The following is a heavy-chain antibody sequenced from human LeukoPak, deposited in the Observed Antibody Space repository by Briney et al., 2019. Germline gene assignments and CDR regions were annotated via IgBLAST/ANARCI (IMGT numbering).Heavy chain of an antibody. V-gene: IGHV3-30-3*01. J-gene: IGHJ4*02. CDR2: ISYDGSNK. D-gene: IGHD2-2*01. CDR1: GFTFSSYA. Sequence: PGGSLRLSCAASGFTFSSYAMHWFRQAPGKGLEWVAVISYDGSNKYYADSVKGRFTISRDNSKNTLYLQMNSLRAEDTAVYYCARDPIGYCSSTSCHYFDYWGQGTLVTVSS. CDR3: ARDPIGYCSSTSCHYFDY.